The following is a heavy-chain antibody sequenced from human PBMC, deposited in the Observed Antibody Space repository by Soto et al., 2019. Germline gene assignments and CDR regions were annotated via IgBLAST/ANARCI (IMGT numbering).Heavy chain of an antibody. CDR1: GDSVSKYY. V-gene: IGHV4-4*07. CDR2: IYTTRSP. D-gene: IGHD4-17*01. Sequence: LSLTCTVSGDSVSKYYWNWIRQPAGKGLEWIGRIYTTRSPNYNPSLKSRVTMSVDTSKNQFSLKLNLSSVTAADTAVYYCARSPAYGDYANLDTWGQGTLVTVSS. CDR3: ARSPAYGDYANLDT. J-gene: IGHJ5*02.